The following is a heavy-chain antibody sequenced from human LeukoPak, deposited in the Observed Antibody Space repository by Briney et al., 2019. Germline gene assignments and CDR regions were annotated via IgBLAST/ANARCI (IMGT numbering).Heavy chain of an antibody. V-gene: IGHV4-34*01. CDR1: GGSFSGYY. Sequence: SETLSLTCAVSGGSFSGYYWTWIRQPPGKRLEWIGEINHSGSANYNPSLKSRVTISLDTSKNQFSLKLSSVTAADTAVYYCARGQGTVTTHWGQGTLVTVSS. J-gene: IGHJ4*02. D-gene: IGHD4-17*01. CDR3: ARGQGTVTTH. CDR2: INHSGSA.